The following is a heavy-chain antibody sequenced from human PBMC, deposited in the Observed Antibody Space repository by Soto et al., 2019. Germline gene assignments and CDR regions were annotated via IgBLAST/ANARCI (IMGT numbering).Heavy chain of an antibody. CDR3: ARVNSGYDPAPFDY. CDR2: ISYDGSNK. D-gene: IGHD5-12*01. CDR1: GFTFSSYA. Sequence: GGSLRLSCAASGFTFSSYAMHWVRQAPGKGLEWVAVISYDGSNKYYADSVKGRFTISRDNSKNTLYLQMNSLRAEDTAVYYCARVNSGYDPAPFDYWGQGTLVTVSS. J-gene: IGHJ4*02. V-gene: IGHV3-30-3*01.